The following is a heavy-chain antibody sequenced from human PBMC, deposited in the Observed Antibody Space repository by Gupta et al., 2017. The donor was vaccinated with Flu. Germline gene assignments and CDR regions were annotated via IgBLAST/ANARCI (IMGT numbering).Heavy chain of an antibody. V-gene: IGHV4-61*02. CDR2: IYTSGST. CDR3: ARERTVYYDSSGYYHYYFDY. D-gene: IGHD3-22*01. Sequence: QVQLQESGPGLVKPSQTLSLTCTVSGGSISSGSYYWSWLRQPAGKGLEWIGRIYTSGSTNYNPSLKSRVTISVDTSKNQFSLKLSSVTAADTAVYYCARERTVYYDSSGYYHYYFDYWGQGTLVTVSS. CDR1: GGSISSGSYY. J-gene: IGHJ4*02.